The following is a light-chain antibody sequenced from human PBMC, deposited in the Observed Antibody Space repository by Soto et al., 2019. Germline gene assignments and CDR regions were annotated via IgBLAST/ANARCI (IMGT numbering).Light chain of an antibody. CDR2: WAS. CDR3: QQYYSTPPT. CDR1: QSVLYSSNNKNY. Sequence: DIVMTQSPDSLAVSLGERATINCKSSQSVLYSSNNKNYLAWYQQKPGQPPKLLIYWASTRESGVPDRFSGSGSGTDFTFTISSLQAEDVAVYYCQQYYSTPPTFGQGNKVEIK. J-gene: IGKJ1*01. V-gene: IGKV4-1*01.